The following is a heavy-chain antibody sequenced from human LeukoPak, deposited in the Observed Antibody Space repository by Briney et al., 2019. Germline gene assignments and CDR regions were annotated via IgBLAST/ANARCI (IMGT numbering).Heavy chain of an antibody. Sequence: SETLSLTCAVYGGSFSGYYWNFIRQSPGKGLEWIGEINHSGNTNYNPSLKSRVIISIDTSKNQFSLKLSSVTAADTAVYYCASSSLGYYFDYWGQGTLVTVSS. CDR2: INHSGNT. CDR1: GGSFSGYY. V-gene: IGHV4-34*01. J-gene: IGHJ4*02. D-gene: IGHD5-12*01. CDR3: ASSSLGYYFDY.